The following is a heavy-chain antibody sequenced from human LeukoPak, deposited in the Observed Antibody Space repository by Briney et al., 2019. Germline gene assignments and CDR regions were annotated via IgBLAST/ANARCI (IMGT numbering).Heavy chain of an antibody. CDR3: AKDTTAWWYHRAYMDV. J-gene: IGHJ6*03. CDR1: GFTFSSYA. CDR2: ISGSGDTT. D-gene: IGHD2-15*01. Sequence: SGGSLRLSCAASGFTFSSYAMSWVRQAPGGGLEWVSPISGSGDTTYHADSVKGRFAISRDNSENRLSLQMDSLRAEDTAVYFCAKDTTAWWYHRAYMDVWGKGTTVTVAS. V-gene: IGHV3-23*01.